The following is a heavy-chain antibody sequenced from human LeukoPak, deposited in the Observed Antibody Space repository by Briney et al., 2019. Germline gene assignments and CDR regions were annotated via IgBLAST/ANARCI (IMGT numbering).Heavy chain of an antibody. CDR2: IYQSGST. V-gene: IGHV4-39*01. CDR1: GVAISSVRNS. D-gene: IGHD3-10*01. J-gene: IGHJ4*02. CDR3: GSVDRGWFGVGEY. Sequence: SETLSLTCTVSGVAISSVRNSWCCIRQPPGKVLEWIGSIYQSGSTYYNPPLKSRVTISVDTSKNQISLKLTSVTVADTAVYYCGSVDRGWFGVGEYWGQGTLVTVSS.